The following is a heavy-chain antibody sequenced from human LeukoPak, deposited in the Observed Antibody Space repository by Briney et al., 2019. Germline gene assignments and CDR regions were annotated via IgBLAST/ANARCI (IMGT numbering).Heavy chain of an antibody. Sequence: GGSLRLSCAASGFTFGSYSMNWVRQAPGKGLEWVSSISSSSSHIYYADSVKGRFTISRDNAKNSLYLQMNSLKVEDTAVYYCARPYGGELVGRGHYYFDYWGQGTLVTVSS. D-gene: IGHD1-26*01. CDR2: ISSSSSHI. J-gene: IGHJ4*02. V-gene: IGHV3-21*01. CDR3: ARPYGGELVGRGHYYFDY. CDR1: GFTFGSYS.